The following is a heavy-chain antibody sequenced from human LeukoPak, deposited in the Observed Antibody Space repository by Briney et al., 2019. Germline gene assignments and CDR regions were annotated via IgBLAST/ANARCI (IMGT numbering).Heavy chain of an antibody. D-gene: IGHD3-9*01. CDR1: DCSISSYY. CDR2: IYYSGST. Sequence: SETLSLTCNAPDCSISSYYWSWIRQPPGKGLEWIGYIYYSGSTNYSHSVKGRVTISGDTSKNQFSLKMSSVKAADTAVYYCARGYYDIVTGSHYYLDYWGQGTLVTVSS. V-gene: IGHV4-59*01. J-gene: IGHJ4*02. CDR3: ARGYYDIVTGSHYYLDY.